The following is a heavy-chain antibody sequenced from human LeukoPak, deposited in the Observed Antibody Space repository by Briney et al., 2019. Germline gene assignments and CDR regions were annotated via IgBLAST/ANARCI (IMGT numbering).Heavy chain of an antibody. CDR1: GFTFSSYA. CDR2: ISGSGDST. Sequence: GGSLRPSCAASGFTFSSYAMSWVRQAPGKGLEWVSVISGSGDSTHYADSVKGRFTISRDNSKNTVYLQMNSLRVEDTAVYYCANEGPNFDYWGQGTLVTVSS. V-gene: IGHV3-23*01. J-gene: IGHJ4*02. D-gene: IGHD2-8*01. CDR3: ANEGPNFDY.